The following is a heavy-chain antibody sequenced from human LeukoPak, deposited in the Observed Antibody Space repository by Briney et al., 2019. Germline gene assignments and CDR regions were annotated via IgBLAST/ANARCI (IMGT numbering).Heavy chain of an antibody. J-gene: IGHJ3*02. CDR1: GGSISSYY. CDR3: ARVLDAAFDI. Sequence: SETLSLTCTVSGGSISSYYWSWIRQPPGKGLEWIGYIYYSGSTNYNPSLKSRVTISVDTSKNQFSLKLSSVTAADTAVYYYARVLDAAFDIWGQGTMVTVSS. CDR2: IYYSGST. V-gene: IGHV4-59*01. D-gene: IGHD2-15*01.